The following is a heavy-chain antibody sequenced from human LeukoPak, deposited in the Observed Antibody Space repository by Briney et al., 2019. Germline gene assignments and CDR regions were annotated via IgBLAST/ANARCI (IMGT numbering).Heavy chain of an antibody. CDR1: GYTFTSYG. CDR3: AREEDTAMARGNIAFDI. CDR2: ISAYNGNT. Sequence: ASVKVSCKASGYTFTSYGISWVRQAPGQGLEWMGWISAYNGNTNYAQKLQGRVTMTTDTSTSTAYMELSSLRSEDTAVYYCAREEDTAMARGNIAFDIWGQGTMVTVSS. D-gene: IGHD5-18*01. V-gene: IGHV1-18*01. J-gene: IGHJ3*02.